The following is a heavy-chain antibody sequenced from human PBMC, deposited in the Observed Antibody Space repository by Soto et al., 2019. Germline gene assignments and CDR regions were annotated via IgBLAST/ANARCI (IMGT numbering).Heavy chain of an antibody. D-gene: IGHD6-13*01. CDR3: ARASSSWYVERQRGTDY. CDR1: GYTFTCYY. V-gene: IGHV1-2*02. J-gene: IGHJ4*02. CDR2: INPNSGGT. Sequence: GXSVKVSCKASGYTFTCYYMHWVRQAPGQGLEWMGWINPNSGGTNYAQKFQGRVTMTRDTSISTAYMELSRLRSDDTAVYYCARASSSWYVERQRGTDYWGQGTLVTVSS.